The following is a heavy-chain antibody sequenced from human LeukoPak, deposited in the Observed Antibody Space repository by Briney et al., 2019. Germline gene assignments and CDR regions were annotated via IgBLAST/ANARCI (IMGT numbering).Heavy chain of an antibody. V-gene: IGHV5-51*01. D-gene: IGHD1/OR15-1a*01. CDR2: IYPGDSDT. CDR3: ATYRNNDGFDT. Sequence: GESLKISCKGSGYSFTSYWIGWVRQMPGIGLEWMGIIYPGDSDTRYSPSFQGQVTISADKSISTAYLQWSSLKASDTATYYCATYRNNDGFDTWGQGTLVTVSS. J-gene: IGHJ1*01. CDR1: GYSFTSYW.